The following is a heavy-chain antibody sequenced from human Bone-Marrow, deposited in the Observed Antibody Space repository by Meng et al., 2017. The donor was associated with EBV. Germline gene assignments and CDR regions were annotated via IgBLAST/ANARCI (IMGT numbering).Heavy chain of an antibody. CDR2: IYDTGTT. D-gene: IGHD2/OR15-2a*01. CDR3: AKSRSSTPGIVDD. CDR1: CFSVNRGTYH. V-gene: IGHV4-61*01. Sequence: QEEVPGACPPRVQPSESLSLTCVVSCFSVNRGTYHWSWIRQSPGKGLEWIVYIYDTGTTIYNPSLNSRVTILLETSKNQFSLRLHSVTTADTAVYYCAKSRSSTPGIVDDWGQGTLVTVSS. J-gene: IGHJ4*02.